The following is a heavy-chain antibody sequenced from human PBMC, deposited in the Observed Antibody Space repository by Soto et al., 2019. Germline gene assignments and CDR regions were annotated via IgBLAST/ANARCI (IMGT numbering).Heavy chain of an antibody. V-gene: IGHV4-30-4*01. CDR1: GDSISTVDYF. CDR2: IYKSTTT. D-gene: IGHD2-15*01. J-gene: IGHJ5*01. CDR3: ARGRYCLTGRCFPNWFDS. Sequence: TLSLTCSVSGDSISTVDYFWAWIRQPPGQALEYIGYIYKSTTTYYNPSFESRVAIPLDTSKSQFSLTVTSVTAADTAVYFCARGRYCLTGRCFPNWFDSWGQGTLVTVSS.